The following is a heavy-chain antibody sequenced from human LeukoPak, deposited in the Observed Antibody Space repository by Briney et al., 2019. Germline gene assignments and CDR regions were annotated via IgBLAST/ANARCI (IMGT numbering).Heavy chain of an antibody. CDR2: VWHDDNQK. CDR3: ARDGSAYTINFSQALDV. V-gene: IGHV3-33*01. J-gene: IGHJ3*01. D-gene: IGHD1-26*01. Sequence: PGGSLRLSCAASGFPFSIFGMHWVRQAPGKGLEWVAVVWHDDNQKYYADSVKGRFTISKDNSKNTVYLQMNSLRAEDTATYYCARDGSAYTINFSQALDVWGKGTMVTVSS. CDR1: GFPFSIFG.